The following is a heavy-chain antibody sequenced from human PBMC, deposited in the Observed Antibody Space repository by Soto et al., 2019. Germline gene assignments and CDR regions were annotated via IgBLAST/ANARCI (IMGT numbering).Heavy chain of an antibody. CDR2: INAGNGNT. D-gene: IGHD1-20*01. V-gene: IGHV1-3*01. Sequence: ASVKVSCKASGYTFTSYAMHWVRQAPGQRLEWMGWINAGNGNTKYSQKFQGRVTITRDTSASTAYMELSSLRSEDTAVYYCARGITLPTPLDYRGQRTPVTVSS. CDR3: ARGITLPTPLDY. CDR1: GYTFTSYA. J-gene: IGHJ4*02.